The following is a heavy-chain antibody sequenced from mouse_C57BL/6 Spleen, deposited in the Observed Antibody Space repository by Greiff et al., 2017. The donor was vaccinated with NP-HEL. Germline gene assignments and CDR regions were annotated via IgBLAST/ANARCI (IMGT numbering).Heavy chain of an antibody. CDR1: GYTFTSYW. Sequence: QVQLQQPGAELVRPGTSVQLSCKASGYTFTSYWMNWVKQRPGQSLEWIGVIDPSDSYTNYNQKFKGKATLTVDTSSSTAYMQLSSLTSEDSAVYYCERGNAMDYWGQGTSVTVSS. V-gene: IGHV1-59*01. CDR3: ERGNAMDY. CDR2: IDPSDSYT. J-gene: IGHJ4*01.